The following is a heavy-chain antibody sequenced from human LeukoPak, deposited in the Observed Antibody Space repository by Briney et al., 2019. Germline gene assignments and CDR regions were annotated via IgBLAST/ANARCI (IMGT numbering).Heavy chain of an antibody. J-gene: IGHJ4*02. V-gene: IGHV4-39*01. Sequence: PSETLSLTCSVSGGSISSSSHFWRWLRQPPGKGLEWIASIYYSGDTYYNPTLKRRVTISVETSKKQSSLKLSSVDAADTAVYYCSRLPTDLLAFDYWGQGTLVTVSS. CDR1: GGSISSSSHF. D-gene: IGHD2-8*02. CDR2: IYYSGDT. CDR3: SRLPTDLLAFDY.